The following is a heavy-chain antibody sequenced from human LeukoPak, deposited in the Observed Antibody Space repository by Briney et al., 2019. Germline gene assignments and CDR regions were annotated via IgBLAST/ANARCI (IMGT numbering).Heavy chain of an antibody. V-gene: IGHV4-59*02. D-gene: IGHD3-10*01. CDR1: GVSVRDYD. CDR3: ANCISPTMVRGVLPHGMDV. J-gene: IGHJ6*02. Sequence: SETLSLTCSVAGVSVRDYDWTWIRQPPGKGLEWIAYIYDSGTTDHNPSLESRVSISVDPSKNQFSLKVTSITAADTAVYYCANCISPTMVRGVLPHGMDVWGQGTTVTVSS. CDR2: IYDSGTT.